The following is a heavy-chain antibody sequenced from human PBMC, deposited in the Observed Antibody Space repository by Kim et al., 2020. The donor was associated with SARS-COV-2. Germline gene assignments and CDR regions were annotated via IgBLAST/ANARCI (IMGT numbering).Heavy chain of an antibody. CDR1: GFTFSNAW. CDR3: TTDRLLVDDSSGYYSGYYYYGMDV. D-gene: IGHD3-22*01. Sequence: GGSLRLSCAASGFTFSNAWMSWVRQAPGKGLEWVGRIKSKTDGGTTDYAAPVKGRFTISRDDSKNTLYLQMNSLKTEDTAVYYCTTDRLLVDDSSGYYSGYYYYGMDVWGQGTTVTVSS. J-gene: IGHJ6*02. CDR2: IKSKTDGGTT. V-gene: IGHV3-15*01.